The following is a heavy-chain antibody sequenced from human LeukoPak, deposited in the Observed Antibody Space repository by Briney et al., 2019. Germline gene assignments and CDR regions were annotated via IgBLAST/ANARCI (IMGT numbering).Heavy chain of an antibody. CDR1: GGSISSSSYY. J-gene: IGHJ4*02. CDR2: IYYSGST. CDR3: ARLGPYFDY. V-gene: IGHV4-39*01. Sequence: PSETLSLTCTVSGGSISSSSYYWGWIRHPPGKGLEWIGSIYYSGSTYYNPSLKSRVTISVDTSKNQFSLKLSSVTAADTAVYYCARLGPYFDYWGQGTLVTVSS.